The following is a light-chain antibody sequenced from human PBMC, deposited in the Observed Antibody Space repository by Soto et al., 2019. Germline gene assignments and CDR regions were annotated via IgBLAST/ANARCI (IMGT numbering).Light chain of an antibody. CDR1: SSNIGAGFD. CDR2: GTS. J-gene: IGLJ3*02. V-gene: IGLV1-40*01. CDR3: AAWDDTLNGQV. Sequence: QSVLAQPPSVSGAPGQRVTISCSGGSSNIGAGFDAHWYQQLPGTAPKLLIYGTSNRPSGVPDRFSGSKSGTSVSLAISGLRSEDEATYYCAAWDDTLNGQVFGGGTQLTVL.